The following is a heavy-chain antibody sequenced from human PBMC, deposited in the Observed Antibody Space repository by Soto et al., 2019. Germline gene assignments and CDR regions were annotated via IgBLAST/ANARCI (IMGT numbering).Heavy chain of an antibody. Sequence: GGSLRLSCAASGFTFSSYSVNWVRQAPGKGLEWVSSISSSSSYIYYADSVKGRFTISRDNAKNSLYLQMNSLRAEDTAVYYCARDISDIVVVVAAPDDAFDIWGQGTMVTVSS. CDR2: ISSSSSYI. J-gene: IGHJ3*02. D-gene: IGHD2-15*01. CDR1: GFTFSSYS. V-gene: IGHV3-21*01. CDR3: ARDISDIVVVVAAPDDAFDI.